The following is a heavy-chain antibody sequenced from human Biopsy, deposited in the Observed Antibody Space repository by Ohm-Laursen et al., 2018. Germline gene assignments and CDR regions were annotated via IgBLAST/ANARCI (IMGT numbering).Heavy chain of an antibody. J-gene: IGHJ4*02. CDR2: ISYTGYT. CDR1: GGSFTGHY. CDR3: ARGSNDFGGLYFPR. Sequence: GTLSLTCTVSGGSFTGHYWIWIRQPPGKGLEWIGHISYTGYTSYNASLKSRVTISVDTSRNHFSLRLSSLTAADTAVYYCARGSNDFGGLYFPRWGQGTLLTVSS. D-gene: IGHD4-23*01. V-gene: IGHV4-59*11.